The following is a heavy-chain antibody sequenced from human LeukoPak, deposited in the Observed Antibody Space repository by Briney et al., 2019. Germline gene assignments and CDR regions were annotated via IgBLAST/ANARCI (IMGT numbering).Heavy chain of an antibody. CDR2: IYVTGT. CDR1: GGSIGTYY. J-gene: IGHJ6*03. V-gene: IGHV4-59*08. D-gene: IGHD3-16*02. CDR3: ARHIGGGIEDMDV. Sequence: SETLSLTCTVSGGSIGTYYWSWVRLSPGTGLEWIGYIYVTGTRYNPYLQSRVTISVDRSRNQFFLKMTSVTAADTAVYYCARHIGGGIEDMDVWGRGTKVTVSS.